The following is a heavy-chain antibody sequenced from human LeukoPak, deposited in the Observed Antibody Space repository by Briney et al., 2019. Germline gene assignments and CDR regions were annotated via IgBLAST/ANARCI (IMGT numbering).Heavy chain of an antibody. CDR1: GFTFSSYG. J-gene: IGHJ4*02. CDR2: IRYDGSNK. CDR3: AKAIVVVPAAPMDY. D-gene: IGHD2-2*01. V-gene: IGHV3-30*02. Sequence: GGSLRLSCAASGFTFSSYGMHWVRQARGKWLEWVAFIRYDGSNKYFADSVKGRFTISRDNSKNTLYLQMNSLRAEDTAVYYCAKAIVVVPAAPMDYWGQGTLVTVSS.